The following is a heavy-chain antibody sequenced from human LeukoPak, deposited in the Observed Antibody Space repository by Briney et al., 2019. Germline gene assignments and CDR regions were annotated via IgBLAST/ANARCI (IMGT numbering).Heavy chain of an antibody. J-gene: IGHJ1*01. CDR2: IYPRDGST. V-gene: IGHV1-46*01. CDR3: ARDASYCSGGSCYSPEYFQH. D-gene: IGHD2-15*01. CDR1: GYTFTSNY. Sequence: ASVKVSCKASGYTFTSNYIHWVRQAPGQGLEWMGMIYPRDGSTSYAQKFQGRVTVTRDTSTSTVYMELSSLRSEDTAVYYCARDASYCSGGSCYSPEYFQHWGQGTLVTVSS.